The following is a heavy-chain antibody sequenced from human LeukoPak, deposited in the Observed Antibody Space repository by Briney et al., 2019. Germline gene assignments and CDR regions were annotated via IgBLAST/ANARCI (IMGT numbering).Heavy chain of an antibody. CDR1: GYSFTNYW. CDR2: IFPSDSDT. J-gene: IGHJ4*02. V-gene: IGHV5-51*01. D-gene: IGHD6-13*01. Sequence: GESLKISCKGSGYSFTNYWIGWVRQMPGKGLEWMGTIFPSDSDTRYSPSFQGQVTISVDKSISTAYLQWSSLKASDTAMYYCAREPIAAAGPNFDYWGQGTLVTVSS. CDR3: AREPIAAAGPNFDY.